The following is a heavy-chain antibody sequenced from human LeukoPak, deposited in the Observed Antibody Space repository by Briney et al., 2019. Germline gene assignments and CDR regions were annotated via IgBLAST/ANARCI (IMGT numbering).Heavy chain of an antibody. J-gene: IGHJ4*02. CDR1: GFTFTNYG. CDR3: AKTKGDYEYWSGYYKYYFDY. V-gene: IGHV3-23*01. D-gene: IGHD3-3*01. Sequence: GGSLRLSCVASGFTFTNYGMSWVRQAPGKGLEWVSAITGSGGSTYYADSVTVRFTISRDNSENTLYLQMNSLRAEDTALYYCAKTKGDYEYWSGYYKYYFDYWGQGTLVTVSS. CDR2: ITGSGGST.